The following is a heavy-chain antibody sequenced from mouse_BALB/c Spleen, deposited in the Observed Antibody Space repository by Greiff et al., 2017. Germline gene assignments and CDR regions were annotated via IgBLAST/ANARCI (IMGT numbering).Heavy chain of an antibody. CDR3: ARLSFYDYDTWFAY. D-gene: IGHD2-4*01. Sequence: EVKLQESGGGLVQPGGSLKLSCAASGFTFSSYTMSWVRQTPEKRLEWVAYISNGGGSTYYPDTVKGRFTISRDNAKNTLYLQMSSLKSEDTAMYYCARLSFYDYDTWFAYWGQGTLVTVSA. J-gene: IGHJ3*01. CDR2: ISNGGGST. V-gene: IGHV5-12-2*01. CDR1: GFTFSSYT.